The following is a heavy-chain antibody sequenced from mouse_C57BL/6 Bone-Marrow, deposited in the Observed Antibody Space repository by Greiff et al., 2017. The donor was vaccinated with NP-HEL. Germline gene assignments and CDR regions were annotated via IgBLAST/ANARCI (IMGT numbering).Heavy chain of an antibody. CDR3: ARWSCYYGSSSY. V-gene: IGHV1-54*01. J-gene: IGHJ3*01. CDR2: INPGSGGT. D-gene: IGHD1-1*01. Sequence: VQLQQSGAELVRPGTSVKVSCKASGYAFTNYLIEWVKQRPGQGLEWIGVINPGSGGTTYNEKFKGKATLTADKSSSTAYMQLSSLTSEDSAVYVCARWSCYYGSSSYWGQGTLVTVSA. CDR1: GYAFTNYL.